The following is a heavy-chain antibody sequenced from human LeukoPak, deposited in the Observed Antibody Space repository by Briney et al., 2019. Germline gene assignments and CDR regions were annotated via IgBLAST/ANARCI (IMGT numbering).Heavy chain of an antibody. CDR2: INPNSGGT. CDR3: ARVHFLESDY. V-gene: IGHV1-2*06. CDR1: GYAFTGYY. J-gene: IGHJ4*02. D-gene: IGHD3-3*01. Sequence: ASVKVSCKASGYAFTGYYMHWVRQAPGQGLEWMRRINPNSGGTNYAQKFQGRVTMTRDTSISTAYMELSRLRSDDTAVYYCARVHFLESDYWGQGTLVTVSS.